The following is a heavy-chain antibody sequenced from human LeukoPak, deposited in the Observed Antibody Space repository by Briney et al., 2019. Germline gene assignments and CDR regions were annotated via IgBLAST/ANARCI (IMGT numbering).Heavy chain of an antibody. D-gene: IGHD1-14*01. V-gene: IGHV4-59*01. CDR3: ARATGAGFDP. J-gene: IGHJ5*02. Sequence: PSETLSLTCTVSGGSISSYYWSWIRQPPGKGLEWIGYIYYSGSTNYNPSLKSRVTISVDTSKNQFSLKLSSVTDADTAVYYCARATGAGFDPWGQGTLVTVSS. CDR2: IYYSGST. CDR1: GGSISSYY.